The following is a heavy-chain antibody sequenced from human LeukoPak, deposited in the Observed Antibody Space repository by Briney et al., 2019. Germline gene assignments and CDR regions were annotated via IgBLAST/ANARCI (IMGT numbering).Heavy chain of an antibody. CDR1: GGSFSGYY. CDR2: INHSGST. V-gene: IGHV4-34*01. Sequence: SETLSLTCAVYGGSFSGYYWSWIRQPPGKGLERIGEINHSGSTNYNPSLKSRVTISVDTSKTQFSLKLSSVTAADTAVYYCARVESGIAVAGTLYYFDYWGQGTLVTVSS. J-gene: IGHJ4*02. CDR3: ARVESGIAVAGTLYYFDY. D-gene: IGHD6-19*01.